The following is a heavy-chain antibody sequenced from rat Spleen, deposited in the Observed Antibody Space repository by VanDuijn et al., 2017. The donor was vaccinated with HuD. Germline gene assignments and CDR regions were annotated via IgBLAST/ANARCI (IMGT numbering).Heavy chain of an antibody. CDR1: GFTFSGYA. J-gene: IGHJ2*01. CDR3: ARRHYGYTDYFDY. Sequence: EVQLVESDGGLVQPGRSLKFSCAASGFTFSGYAMAWVRQAPTAGLEWVATISYGDSSGHSATYYRDSVKGRFTISRDNAKSTLSLQVDSLRSEDTATYYCARRHYGYTDYFDYWGQGVMVTVSS. CDR2: ISYGDSSGHSAT. V-gene: IGHV5-17*01. D-gene: IGHD1-9*01.